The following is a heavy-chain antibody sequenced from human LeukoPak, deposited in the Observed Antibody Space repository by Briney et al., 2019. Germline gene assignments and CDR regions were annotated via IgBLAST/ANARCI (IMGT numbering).Heavy chain of an antibody. J-gene: IGHJ4*02. Sequence: SSETLSLTCTVSGGSISSHYRSWIRQPPGKGLEWIGYIYYNGSTNYNPSLKSRVTISVDTSKNQFSLKLSSVTAADTAVYYCARGIEGAGFDYWGQGTLVTVSS. CDR3: ARGIEGAGFDY. CDR2: IYYNGST. V-gene: IGHV4-59*11. D-gene: IGHD1-26*01. CDR1: GGSISSHY.